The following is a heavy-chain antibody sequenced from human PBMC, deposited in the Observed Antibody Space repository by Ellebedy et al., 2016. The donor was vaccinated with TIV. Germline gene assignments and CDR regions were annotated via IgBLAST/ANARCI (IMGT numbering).Heavy chain of an antibody. J-gene: IGHJ6*02. Sequence: GESLKISXAASGFTFSSYAMSWVRQAPGKGLEWVSAISGSGGSTYYADSVKGRFTISRDNSKNTLYLQMNSLRAEDTAVYYCARLGSDILTGSPLPGMDVWGQGTTVTVSS. CDR2: ISGSGGST. CDR1: GFTFSSYA. D-gene: IGHD3-9*01. CDR3: ARLGSDILTGSPLPGMDV. V-gene: IGHV3-23*01.